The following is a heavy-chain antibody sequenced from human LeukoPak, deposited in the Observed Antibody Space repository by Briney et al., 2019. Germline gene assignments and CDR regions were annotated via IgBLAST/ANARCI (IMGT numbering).Heavy chain of an antibody. J-gene: IGHJ5*02. CDR1: GFTFSSYA. CDR2: ISYDGSNK. Sequence: GGSLRLSCAASGFTFSSYAMHWVRQAPGKGLEWVAVISYDGSNKYYADSVKGRFTISRDNAKNSLYLQMNSLRAEDTAVYYCARVGSTYSSGAWGQGTLVTVSS. V-gene: IGHV3-30-3*01. D-gene: IGHD2-21*01. CDR3: ARVGSTYSSGA.